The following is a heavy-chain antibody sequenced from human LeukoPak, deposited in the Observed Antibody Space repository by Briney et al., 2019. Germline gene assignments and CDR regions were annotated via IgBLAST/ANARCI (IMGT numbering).Heavy chain of an antibody. V-gene: IGHV7-4-1*02. Sequence: GASVKVSFTASGYTFTIYAMNWVRQAPGQGLEWMGWINTNTGNPTYAQGFTGRFVFSLDTSVSTAYLQISSLKAEDTAVYYCAREPLYCSSTSCYPKEHFDYWGQGTLVTVSS. CDR2: INTNTGNP. J-gene: IGHJ4*02. CDR1: GYTFTIYA. CDR3: AREPLYCSSTSCYPKEHFDY. D-gene: IGHD2-2*01.